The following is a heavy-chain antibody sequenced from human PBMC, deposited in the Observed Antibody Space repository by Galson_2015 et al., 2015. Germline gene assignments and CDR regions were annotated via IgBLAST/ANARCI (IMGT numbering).Heavy chain of an antibody. CDR3: AKDKGGYYGSGNDAFDI. V-gene: IGHV4-31*03. D-gene: IGHD3-10*01. Sequence: LSLTCIVSGASISSSGNYWSWIRQHPGKGLEWIGYISYSGSTNYNPSLRSRVTISVDTSKNQLSLKLSSVTAADTAVYYCAKDKGGYYGSGNDAFDIWAQGTMVTVSS. CDR2: ISYSGST. J-gene: IGHJ3*02. CDR1: GASISSSGNY.